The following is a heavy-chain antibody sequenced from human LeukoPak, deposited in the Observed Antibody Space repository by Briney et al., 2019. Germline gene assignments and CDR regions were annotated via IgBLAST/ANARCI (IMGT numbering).Heavy chain of an antibody. V-gene: IGHV4-59*01. J-gene: IGHJ5*02. CDR3: ARAERDVLTGYSVEWFDP. CDR1: GGSISSYY. D-gene: IGHD3-9*01. CDR2: IYYSGST. Sequence: PSETLSLTCTVSGGSISSYYWSWIRQPPGKGLEWIGYIYYSGSTNYNPSLKSRVTISVDTSKNQFSLKLSSVTAADTAVYYCARAERDVLTGYSVEWFDPWGQGTLVTVSS.